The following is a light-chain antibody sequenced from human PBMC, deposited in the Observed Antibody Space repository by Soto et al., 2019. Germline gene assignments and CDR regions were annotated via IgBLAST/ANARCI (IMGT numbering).Light chain of an antibody. Sequence: DIQMTQSPSSLSASVGDRVTITCRASQGISNLLGWFQHKPGKAPKRLIYAASSLQGGVPSRFSGSGSGTEFTLTITGLRPEGFADYYCLQYNTYPYTFGQGTKLEIK. J-gene: IGKJ2*01. V-gene: IGKV1-17*01. CDR3: LQYNTYPYT. CDR1: QGISNL. CDR2: AAS.